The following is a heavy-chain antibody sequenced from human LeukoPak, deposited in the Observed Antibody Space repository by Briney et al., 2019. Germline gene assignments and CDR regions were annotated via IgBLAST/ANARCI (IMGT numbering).Heavy chain of an antibody. CDR2: IKQDGSEK. V-gene: IGHV3-7*03. J-gene: IGHJ6*02. CDR1: GFTFSNYW. Sequence: GGSLRLSCAASGFTFSNYWMSWVRQAPGKGLEWVANIKQDGSEKYYVDSVKGRFTISRDNAKNSLYLQMNSLRAEDTALYYCAKDMWGSSGYYYYGMDVWGQGTTVTVSS. CDR3: AKDMWGSSGYYYYGMDV. D-gene: IGHD6-6*01.